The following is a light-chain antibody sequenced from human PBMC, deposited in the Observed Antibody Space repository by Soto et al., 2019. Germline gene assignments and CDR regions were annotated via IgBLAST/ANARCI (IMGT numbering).Light chain of an antibody. J-gene: IGLJ2*01. Sequence: QSALTQPASVSGSPGQSITISCTGTSSDVGGYNYVSWYQQYPGKAPKLMIFDVSNRPSGVSNRFSASKSGNTASLTISGLQTEDEADYYFSSYRSHSTPVVFGGGTKLTVL. CDR3: SSYRSHSTPVV. CDR2: DVS. V-gene: IGLV2-14*01. CDR1: SSDVGGYNY.